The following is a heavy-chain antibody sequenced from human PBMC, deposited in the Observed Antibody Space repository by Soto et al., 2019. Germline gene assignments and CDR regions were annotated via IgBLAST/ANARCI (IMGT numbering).Heavy chain of an antibody. Sequence: GGSLRLSCAASGFTFSNAWMSWVRQAPGKGLEWVGRIKSKTDGGTTYYAAPVKGRFTISRDDSKNTLYLQMNSLKTEDTAVYYWTTGTYYGSGSPVYSKDVWGQGTTVNFSS. CDR3: TTGTYYGSGSPVYSKDV. D-gene: IGHD3-10*01. V-gene: IGHV3-15*01. CDR1: GFTFSNAW. CDR2: IKSKTDGGTT. J-gene: IGHJ6*02.